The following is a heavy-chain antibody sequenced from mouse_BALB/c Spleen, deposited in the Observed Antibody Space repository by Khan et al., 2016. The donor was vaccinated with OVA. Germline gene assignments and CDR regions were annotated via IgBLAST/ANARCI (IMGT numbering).Heavy chain of an antibody. Sequence: EVQLQESGPGLVKPSQSLSLTCTVTGYSITSDYAWNWIRQFPGNRLEWMGYITYSGRPTYTPSLKGRISITRDTSKNHSYLQFNSVTIDGTATYYGSGGRDYWGQGTLVTVSA. V-gene: IGHV3-2*02. J-gene: IGHJ3*01. CDR1: GYSITSDYA. D-gene: IGHD3-3*01. CDR3: SGGRDY. CDR2: ITYSGRP.